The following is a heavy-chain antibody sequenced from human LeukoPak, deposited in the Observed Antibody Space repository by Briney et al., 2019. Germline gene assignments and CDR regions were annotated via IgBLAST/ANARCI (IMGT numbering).Heavy chain of an antibody. J-gene: IGHJ4*02. CDR2: INPNSGGT. CDR1: GYTFTGYY. CDR3: ARVTYDYVWGSYRREVYYFDY. D-gene: IGHD3-16*02. V-gene: IGHV1-2*02. Sequence: ASVKVSCKASGYTFTGYYMHRVRQAPGQGLEWMGWINPNSGGTNYAQKFQGRVTMTRDTSISTAYMELSRLRSDDTAVYYCARVTYDYVWGSYRREVYYFDYWGQGTLVTVSS.